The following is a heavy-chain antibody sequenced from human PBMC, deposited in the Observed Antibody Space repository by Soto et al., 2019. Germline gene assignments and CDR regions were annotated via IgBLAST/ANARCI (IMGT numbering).Heavy chain of an antibody. J-gene: IGHJ4*02. D-gene: IGHD2-2*01. V-gene: IGHV4-30-4*01. Sequence: PSETLSLTCTVSGGSISSGDYYWSWIRQPPGKGLEWIGYIYYSGSTYYNPSLKSRVTISVDTSKNQFSLKLSSVTAADTAVYYCARYCSSTSCYLRPVDYWGQGTLVTVSS. CDR1: GGSISSGDYY. CDR2: IYYSGST. CDR3: ARYCSSTSCYLRPVDY.